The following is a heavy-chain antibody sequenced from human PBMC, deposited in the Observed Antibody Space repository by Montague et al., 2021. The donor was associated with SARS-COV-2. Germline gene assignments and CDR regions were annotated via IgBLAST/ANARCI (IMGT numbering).Heavy chain of an antibody. D-gene: IGHD5-12*01. Sequence: SLRLSCAASGFTFSSYEMNWVRQAPGKGLEWVSYISSSGYTIYYADSVKGRFTISRDNAKNSLYLQMNSLRAEDTAVYYCARIRPWLRSTGLMDVWGQGTTFTVSS. CDR2: ISSSGYTI. CDR1: GFTFSSYE. J-gene: IGHJ6*02. V-gene: IGHV3-48*03. CDR3: ARIRPWLRSTGLMDV.